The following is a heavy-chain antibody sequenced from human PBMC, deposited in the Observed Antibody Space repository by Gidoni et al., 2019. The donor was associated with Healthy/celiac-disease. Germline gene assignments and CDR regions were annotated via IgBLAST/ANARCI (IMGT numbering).Heavy chain of an antibody. V-gene: IGHV3-43D*03. CDR3: AKEAVAGGYYFDY. D-gene: IGHD6-19*01. Sequence: EVQLVESGGVVVQPGWSLRLSCAASGFPFDDYAMHWVRQAPGKGLEWVSLISWDGGSTYYADSVKGRFTISRDNSKNSLYLQMNSLRAEDTALYYCAKEAVAGGYYFDYWGQGTLVTVSS. J-gene: IGHJ4*02. CDR1: GFPFDDYA. CDR2: ISWDGGST.